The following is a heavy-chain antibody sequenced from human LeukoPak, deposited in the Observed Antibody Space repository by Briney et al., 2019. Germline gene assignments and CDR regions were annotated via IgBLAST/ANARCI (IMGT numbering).Heavy chain of an antibody. Sequence: GGSLRLSCAASGFTFSSYLMHWVRQAPGKGLVWVSRINSDGSSTSYADSVKGRFTISRDNAKNTLYLQMNSLRAEDTAVYYCARVRRTSVGVMSYYFDYWGQGTLVTVSS. CDR2: INSDGSST. J-gene: IGHJ4*02. CDR3: ARVRRTSVGVMSYYFDY. V-gene: IGHV3-74*01. D-gene: IGHD3-16*01. CDR1: GFTFSSYL.